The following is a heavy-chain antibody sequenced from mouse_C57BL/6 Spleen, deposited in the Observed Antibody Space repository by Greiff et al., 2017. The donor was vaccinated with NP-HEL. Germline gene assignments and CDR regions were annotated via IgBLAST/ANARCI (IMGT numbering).Heavy chain of an antibody. CDR3: AKELAYFDY. CDR1: GYSITSGYY. D-gene: IGHD4-1*01. CDR2: ISYDGSN. J-gene: IGHJ2*01. V-gene: IGHV3-6*01. Sequence: EVQVVESGPGLVKPSQSLSLTCSVTGYSITSGYYWNWIRQFPGNKLEWMGYISYDGSNNYNPSLKNRISITRDTSKNQFFLKLNSVTTEDTATYYCAKELAYFDYWGQGTTLTVSS.